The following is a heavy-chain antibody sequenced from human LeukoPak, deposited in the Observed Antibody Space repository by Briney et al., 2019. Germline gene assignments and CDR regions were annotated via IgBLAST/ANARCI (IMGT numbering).Heavy chain of an antibody. J-gene: IGHJ3*02. Sequence: ASVKVSCKASGYTFTSYYMHWVRQAPGQGLEWMGIINPSGGSTSYAQKFQGRVTMTRDTSTSTVYMELSSLRSEDTAVYYCASQGTLAAAGQGAFDIWGQGTMVTVSS. D-gene: IGHD6-13*01. CDR3: ASQGTLAAAGQGAFDI. V-gene: IGHV1-46*01. CDR2: INPSGGST. CDR1: GYTFTSYY.